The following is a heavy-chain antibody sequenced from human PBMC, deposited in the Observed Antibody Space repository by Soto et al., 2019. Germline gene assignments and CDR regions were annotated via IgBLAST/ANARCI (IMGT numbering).Heavy chain of an antibody. D-gene: IGHD6-13*01. V-gene: IGHV3-66*01. CDR1: GITVSSNF. J-gene: IGHJ4*02. Sequence: EVQLVESGGGLVQPGGSLRLSCAASGITVSSNFMSWVRQAPGKGLEWVSVVYSGGTTYYADSVKGRFTISRDNSKNTLYLQINSLXXXXXXXXXXXXXXXSXTWYDYWGQGTLVTV. CDR3: XXXXXSXTWYDY. CDR2: VYSGGTT.